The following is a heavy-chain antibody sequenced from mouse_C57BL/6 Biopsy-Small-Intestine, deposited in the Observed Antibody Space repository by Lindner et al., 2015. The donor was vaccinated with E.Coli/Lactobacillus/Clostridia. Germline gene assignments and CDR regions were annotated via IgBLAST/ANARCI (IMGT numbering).Heavy chain of an antibody. CDR2: IDPEDGGT. D-gene: IGHD2-14*01. CDR1: GFNIKDFY. Sequence: VQLQESGAELLKPGASVRLSCTASGFNIKDFYIHWLKQRTEQGLEWLGRIDPEDGGTKYAPKFQGKATITADTSSNTAYLQLSSLTSEDNAVYYCARKGTMDFDQWGQGTTLTVSS. V-gene: IGHV14-2*01. CDR3: ARKGTMDFDQ. J-gene: IGHJ2*01.